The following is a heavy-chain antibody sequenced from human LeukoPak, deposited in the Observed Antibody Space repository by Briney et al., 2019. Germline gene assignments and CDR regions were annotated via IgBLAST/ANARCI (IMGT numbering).Heavy chain of an antibody. D-gene: IGHD6-13*01. Sequence: GGSLRLSCAASGFTFSSYSMNWVRQAPGKGLEWVSSISSGSSYIYYADSVKGRFTISRDNAKNSLYLQMNSLRAEDTAVYYCATSRFIAAALDWGQGTLVTVSS. J-gene: IGHJ4*02. CDR3: ATSRFIAAALD. CDR2: ISSGSSYI. V-gene: IGHV3-21*01. CDR1: GFTFSSYS.